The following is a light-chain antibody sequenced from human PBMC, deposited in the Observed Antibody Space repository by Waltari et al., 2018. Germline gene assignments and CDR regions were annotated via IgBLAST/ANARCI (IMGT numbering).Light chain of an antibody. V-gene: IGLV3-19*01. CDR2: GQN. J-gene: IGLJ2*01. CDR3: HSRDTSSTRF. CDR1: SLRRYS. Sequence: SSDLTQDPAVSVALGQTVRITCQGDSLRRYSASWYQQRPGQAPILVHYGQNDRPSGIPDRFSGSTSGNTASLTITGAQAEDEADYYCHSRDTSSTRFFGGGTRLTV.